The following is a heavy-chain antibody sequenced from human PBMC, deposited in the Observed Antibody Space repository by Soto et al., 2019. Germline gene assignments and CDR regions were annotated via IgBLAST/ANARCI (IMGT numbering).Heavy chain of an antibody. CDR1: GRSISSSSYY. Sequence: PSETLSLTCTVSGRSISSSSYYWGSIRQPPGKGLEWIGSIYYSGSTYYNPSLKSQVNISVDTSKKQLSLKLSSVTAADTAVYYCARRLYYDSSGFEGGGMDVWGQGTTVT. J-gene: IGHJ6*02. D-gene: IGHD3-22*01. V-gene: IGHV4-39*01. CDR3: ARRLYYDSSGFEGGGMDV. CDR2: IYYSGST.